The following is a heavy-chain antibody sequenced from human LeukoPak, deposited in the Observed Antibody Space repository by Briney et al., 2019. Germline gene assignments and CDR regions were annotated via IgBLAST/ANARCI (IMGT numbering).Heavy chain of an antibody. CDR1: GFTFSHYY. D-gene: IGHD1-20*01. J-gene: IGHJ4*02. V-gene: IGHV3-7*03. CDR3: ARDDSNWNPGY. Sequence: PGGSLRLSCVGSGFTFSHYYMDWVRQAPGKGLEWLANINPDGSVQNYVDSVKGRFTISRDNAKTSVFLLTDSLRAEDTAVYYCARDDSNWNPGYWGQGTLVTVSP. CDR2: INPDGSVQ.